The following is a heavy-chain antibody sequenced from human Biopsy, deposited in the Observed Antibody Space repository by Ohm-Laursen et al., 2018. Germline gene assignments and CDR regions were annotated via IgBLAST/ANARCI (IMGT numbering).Heavy chain of an antibody. CDR1: NVSFSSFY. CDR2: LYYNGFT. V-gene: IGHV4-59*12. Sequence: GTLSLTCAVYNVSFSSFYWSWIRQPPGKGLEWIGFLYYNGFTNSNPSLKSRVTISVDPFRNQFSLKLNSVTAADTAVYYCARGDYFDSNGYFWFDPWGQGTLVTVSS. D-gene: IGHD3-22*01. CDR3: ARGDYFDSNGYFWFDP. J-gene: IGHJ5*02.